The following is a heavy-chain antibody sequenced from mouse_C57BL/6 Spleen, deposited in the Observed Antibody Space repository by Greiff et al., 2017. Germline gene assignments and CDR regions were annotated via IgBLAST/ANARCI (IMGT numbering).Heavy chain of an antibody. CDR3: ARVYSNYPYAMDY. J-gene: IGHJ4*01. D-gene: IGHD2-5*01. Sequence: EVKLVESGGGLVKPGGSLKLSCAASGFTFSDYGMHWVRQAPEKGLEWVAYISSGSSTIYYADPVKARFTTSRDIAKNTLFLQMTSLRSEDTAMYYCARVYSNYPYAMDYWGQGTSVTVSS. V-gene: IGHV5-17*01. CDR1: GFTFSDYG. CDR2: ISSGSSTI.